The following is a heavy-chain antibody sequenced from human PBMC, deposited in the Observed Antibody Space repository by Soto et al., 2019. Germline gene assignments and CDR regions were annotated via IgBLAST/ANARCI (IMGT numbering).Heavy chain of an antibody. J-gene: IGHJ3*02. D-gene: IGHD3-22*01. CDR2: IWYDGSNK. CDR1: GFTFSSYG. CDR3: ARLLRDYDSSGYFDAFDI. V-gene: IGHV3-33*01. Sequence: GGSLTLSRAASGFTFSSYGMHWVRQAPGKGLEWVAVIWYDGSNKYYADSVKGRFTISRDNSKNTLYLQMNSLRAEDTAVYYCARLLRDYDSSGYFDAFDIWGQGTMVTVS.